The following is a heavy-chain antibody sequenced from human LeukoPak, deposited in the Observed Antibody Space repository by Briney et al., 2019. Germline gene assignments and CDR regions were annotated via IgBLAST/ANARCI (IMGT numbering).Heavy chain of an antibody. CDR1: GFSFGGYG. CDR2: ISYDGSNA. D-gene: IGHD1-26*01. CDR3: AKDPYSGTYTIDH. V-gene: IGHV3-30*18. J-gene: IGHJ4*02. Sequence: GGSLRLSYAASGFSFGGYGMHWVRQAPGKGLEWVAVISYDGSNAYYADSVKGRFTISRDNSKNTLYLQMNSLRAEDTAVYYCAKDPYSGTYTIDHWGQGTPVTVSS.